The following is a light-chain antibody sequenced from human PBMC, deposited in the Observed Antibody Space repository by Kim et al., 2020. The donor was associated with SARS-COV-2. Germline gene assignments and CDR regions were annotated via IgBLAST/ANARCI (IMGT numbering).Light chain of an antibody. Sequence: SYELTQPPSVSVSPGQTASITCSGAKSGDKYACWYQQKPGQSSVLVIYQDSKRPSGIPERFSGPNLGNTATLTISGTQAMDEADYYCQSWDSSTAVFGGG. CDR2: QDS. V-gene: IGLV3-1*01. CDR1: KSGDKY. J-gene: IGLJ2*01. CDR3: QSWDSSTAV.